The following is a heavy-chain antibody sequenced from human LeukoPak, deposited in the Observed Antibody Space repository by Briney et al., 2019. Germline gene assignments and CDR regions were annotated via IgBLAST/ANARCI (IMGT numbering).Heavy chain of an antibody. CDR1: GFTFSSYS. CDR2: ISSSSSYI. CDR3: ARGGGVAARPGDY. J-gene: IGHJ4*02. V-gene: IGHV3-21*01. Sequence: GGSLRLSCAASGFTFSSYSMNWVRQAPGKGLEWVSSISSSSSYIYYADSVKGRFTISRDNAKNSLYLQMNSLRAEDTAVYYCARGGGVAARPGDYWGQGTLVTVSS. D-gene: IGHD6-6*01.